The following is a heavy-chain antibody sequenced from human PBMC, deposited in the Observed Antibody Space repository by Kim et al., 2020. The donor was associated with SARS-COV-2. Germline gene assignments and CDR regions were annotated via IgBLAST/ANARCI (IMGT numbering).Heavy chain of an antibody. V-gene: IGHV4-34*01. CDR3: ARGHERGYGWRRNSNWFDP. CDR2: INHSGST. D-gene: IGHD5-18*01. CDR1: GGSFSGYY. Sequence: SETLSLTCAVYGGSFSGYYWSWIRQPPGKGLEWIGEINHSGSTNYNPSLKSRVTISVDTSKNQFSLKLSSVTAADTAVYYCARGHERGYGWRRNSNWFDPWGQGTLVTVSS. J-gene: IGHJ5*02.